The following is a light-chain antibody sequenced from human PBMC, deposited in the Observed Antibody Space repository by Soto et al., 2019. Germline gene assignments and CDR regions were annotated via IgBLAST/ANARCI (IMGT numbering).Light chain of an antibody. CDR2: DVS. J-gene: IGLJ1*01. CDR3: SSYAGSYYV. CDR1: SSDVGGYNY. V-gene: IGLV2-11*01. Sequence: QSVLTQPRSVSGSPGQSVTISCTGNSSDVGGYNYVSWYQQHPGKAPKLMIYDVSKRPSGVPDRFSGSKSGNTASLTISGLQAEVEADYYCSSYAGSYYVFGTGTKVTVL.